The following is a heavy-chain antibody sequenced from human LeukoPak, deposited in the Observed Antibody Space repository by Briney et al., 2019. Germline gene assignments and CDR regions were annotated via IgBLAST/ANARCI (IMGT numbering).Heavy chain of an antibody. CDR1: GGTFSSYA. CDR2: IIPIFGIA. J-gene: IGHJ5*02. Sequence: SVKVSCKASGGTFSSYAISWVRQAPGQGLEWMGRIIPIFGIANYAQKFQGRVTITADKSTSTAYMELSSLRSEDTAVYYCARDSPRHPGVVITNYNWFDPWGQGTLVTVSS. D-gene: IGHD3-22*01. CDR3: ARDSPRHPGVVITNYNWFDP. V-gene: IGHV1-69*04.